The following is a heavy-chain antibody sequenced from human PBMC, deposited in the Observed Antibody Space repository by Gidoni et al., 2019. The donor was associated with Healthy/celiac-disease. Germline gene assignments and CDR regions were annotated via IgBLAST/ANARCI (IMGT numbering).Heavy chain of an antibody. D-gene: IGHD3-22*01. CDR2: IYPGDSDT. V-gene: IGHV5-51*01. J-gene: IGHJ6*03. Sequence: EVQLVQSGAEVKKHGESRKISCKGSGYSFTSYWIGWVRQMPGKGLEWMGIIYPGDSDTRYSPSFQGQVTISADKSISTAYLQWSSLKASDTAMYYCARMVIDYYYYMDVWGKGTTVTVSS. CDR1: GYSFTSYW. CDR3: ARMVIDYYYYMDV.